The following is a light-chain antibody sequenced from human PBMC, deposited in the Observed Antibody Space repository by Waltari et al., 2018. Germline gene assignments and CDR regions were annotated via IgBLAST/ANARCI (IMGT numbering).Light chain of an antibody. Sequence: DIQMTQSPSSLSASVGDRVTITCRASQNLRSYLNWYQQKPGRAPNLLIYAASNLQSGIPSRFSGGGSGTDFTLTISSLQPEDSATYYCQQSYSSPPNTFGQGTKLEIK. CDR3: QQSYSSPPNT. CDR1: QNLRSY. J-gene: IGKJ2*01. CDR2: AAS. V-gene: IGKV1-39*01.